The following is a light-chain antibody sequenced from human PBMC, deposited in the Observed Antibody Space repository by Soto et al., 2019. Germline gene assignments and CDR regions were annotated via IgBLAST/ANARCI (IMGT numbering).Light chain of an antibody. Sequence: EIVLTQSPGTVSLSPGERVTLSCRASQSISNNDLAWYQQKPGQAPRLLIHGTSNRATGIPDRFSGSGSGTDFTLTFSRLEPEDFAVYYCEYYGDSIIFGGGTKVEIK. V-gene: IGKV3-20*01. CDR3: EYYGDSII. J-gene: IGKJ4*01. CDR2: GTS. CDR1: QSISNND.